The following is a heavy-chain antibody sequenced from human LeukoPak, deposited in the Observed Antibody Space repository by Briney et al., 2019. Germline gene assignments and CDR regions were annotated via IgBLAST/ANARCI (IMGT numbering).Heavy chain of an antibody. CDR3: ARDSGSSWYDWFDP. CDR1: GGPISTYS. J-gene: IGHJ5*02. D-gene: IGHD6-13*01. CDR2: MYTSGST. Sequence: SETLSLTCTVSGGPISTYSWSWIRQPAGKGLEWIGRMYTSGSTNYNPSLKSRVTMSVDTSKNHFSLRLSSVTAADTAVYFCARDSGSSWYDWFDPWGQGTLDTVSS. V-gene: IGHV4-4*07.